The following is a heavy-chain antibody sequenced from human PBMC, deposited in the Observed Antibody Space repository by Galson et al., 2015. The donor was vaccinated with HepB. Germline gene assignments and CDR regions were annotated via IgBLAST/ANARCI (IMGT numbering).Heavy chain of an antibody. Sequence: SVKVSCKASGYTFTSYYMHWVRQAPGQGLEWMGIINPNDGATSYAQKFQGWVTMTRDTSISTAYMELSRLRSDDTAVYYCARDDYTVGGGIDYWGQGTLVTVSS. CDR1: GYTFTSYY. CDR2: INPNDGAT. V-gene: IGHV1-2*04. J-gene: IGHJ4*02. D-gene: IGHD4-11*01. CDR3: ARDDYTVGGGIDY.